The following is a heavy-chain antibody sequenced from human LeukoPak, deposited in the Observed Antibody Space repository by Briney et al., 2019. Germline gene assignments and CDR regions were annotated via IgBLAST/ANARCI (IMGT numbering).Heavy chain of an antibody. V-gene: IGHV3-7*03. J-gene: IGHJ4*02. CDR2: IRQDGNEK. CDR1: GTNFSNYW. Sequence: GGSLRLSCATSGTNFSNYWMSWVRQAPGKGLEWVANIRQDGNEKYYVDSLKGRFTISRDNAKNSLYLQMNSLRAEDTAVYYCARYYYDSSGYYYFDCGGQGTLVTVSS. D-gene: IGHD3-22*01. CDR3: ARYYYDSSGYYYFDC.